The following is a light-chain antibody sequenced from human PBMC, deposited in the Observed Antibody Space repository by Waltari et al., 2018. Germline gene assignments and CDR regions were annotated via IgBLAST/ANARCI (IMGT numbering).Light chain of an antibody. V-gene: IGLV2-23*02. J-gene: IGLJ2*01. CDR3: CSYSRSTTFVI. CDR2: EVS. CDR1: GGEVGTYNF. Sequence: SARTKPAPVPGSPGQRTTISGTGTGGEVGTYNFVPCYQQHPAKAPKLLISEVSERPSGVSDRFSASKSADTASLTISGLQAEDEADYYCCSYSRSTTFVIFGGGTKLTVL.